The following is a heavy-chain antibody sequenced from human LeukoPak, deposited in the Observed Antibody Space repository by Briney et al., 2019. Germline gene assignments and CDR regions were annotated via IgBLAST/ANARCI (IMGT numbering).Heavy chain of an antibody. Sequence: SETLSLTCAVSGGSISSSNWWSWVRQPPGKGLEWIGYVYYSGSANYNPSLKSRVTISVDTSKNQFSLKLSSVTAADSAVYYCARHEKLGQFDYWGQETRDTVSS. CDR1: GGSISSSNW. CDR2: VYYSGSA. J-gene: IGHJ4*02. V-gene: IGHV4-4*02. D-gene: IGHD3-10*01. CDR3: ARHEKLGQFDY.